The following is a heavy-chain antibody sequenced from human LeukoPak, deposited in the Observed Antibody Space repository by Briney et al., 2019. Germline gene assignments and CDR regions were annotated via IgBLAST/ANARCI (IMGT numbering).Heavy chain of an antibody. CDR1: GGSFSGYY. Sequence: PSETLSLTCAVYGGSFSGYYWSWIRQPPGKGLERIGYIYYSGSTNYNPSLKSRVTIPVDTSKNQFSLKLSSVTAADTAVYYCAGRPAGYSITSYYYYGMDVWGQGTTVTVSS. V-gene: IGHV4-59*08. D-gene: IGHD4-11*01. CDR2: IYYSGST. CDR3: AGRPAGYSITSYYYYGMDV. J-gene: IGHJ6*02.